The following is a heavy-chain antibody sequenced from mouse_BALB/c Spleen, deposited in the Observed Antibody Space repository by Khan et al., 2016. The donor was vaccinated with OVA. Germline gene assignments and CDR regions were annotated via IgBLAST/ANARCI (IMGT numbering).Heavy chain of an antibody. CDR1: GYSFTSYY. Sequence: VQLKESGPELMKPGASVKISCKASGYSFTSYYIHWVKQSHGKSLEWIGYIDPFNGGTSYNPKFKGKATLTVDKSSSTAYMHLSSLTSDDPSFYYCASHGYVASFAYWGQGTLVTVSA. CDR3: ASHGYVASFAY. J-gene: IGHJ3*01. CDR2: IDPFNGGT. D-gene: IGHD2-2*01. V-gene: IGHV1S135*01.